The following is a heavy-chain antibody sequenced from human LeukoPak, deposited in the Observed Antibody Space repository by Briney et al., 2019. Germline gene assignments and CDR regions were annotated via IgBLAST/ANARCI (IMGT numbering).Heavy chain of an antibody. CDR1: GFTFSSYA. J-gene: IGHJ4*02. CDR3: AKDKTGTTESFDY. V-gene: IGHV3-23*01. CDR2: ISGSGGST. Sequence: GGSLRLSCAASGFTFSSYAMSWVRQAPGKGLEWVSAISGSGGSTYYADSVKGRFTISRDNPKNTLYLQMNSLRAEDTAVYYCAKDKTGTTESFDYWGQGTLVTVSS. D-gene: IGHD1-1*01.